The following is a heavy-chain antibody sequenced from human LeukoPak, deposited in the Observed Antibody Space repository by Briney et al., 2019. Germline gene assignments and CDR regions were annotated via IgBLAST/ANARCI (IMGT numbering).Heavy chain of an antibody. V-gene: IGHV1-69*13. Sequence: ASVKVSCKASGGTFSSYGISWVRQAPGQGLEWMGGIIPIFGTANYAQKFQGRVTITADESTSTAYMELSSLRSEDTAVYYCARDSSGYYYHFDYWGQGTLVTVSS. CDR2: IIPIFGTA. CDR3: ARDSSGYYYHFDY. D-gene: IGHD3-22*01. CDR1: GGTFSSYG. J-gene: IGHJ4*02.